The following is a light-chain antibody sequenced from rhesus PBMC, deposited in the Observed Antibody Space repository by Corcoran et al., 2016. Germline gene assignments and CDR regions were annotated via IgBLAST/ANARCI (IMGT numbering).Light chain of an antibody. V-gene: IGKV3-40*03. CDR2: SAY. J-gene: IGKJ2*01. CDR3: QQYNDLLPS. Sequence: EIVMTQSPATLSLSPGETATLSCRASESVGSYLAWYQQKPGQVPKLLVHSAYFRATGIPDRFSGSGSRTEFTLTISSLEPEDVGVYLCQQYNDLLPSFGQGTKVEIK. CDR1: ESVGSY.